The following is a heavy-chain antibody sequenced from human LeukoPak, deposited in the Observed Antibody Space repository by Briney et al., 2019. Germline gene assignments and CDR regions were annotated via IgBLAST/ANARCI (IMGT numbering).Heavy chain of an antibody. J-gene: IGHJ6*02. CDR3: ARAGSLTTLYYGMDV. CDR1: GFTFSDYY. V-gene: IGHV3-11*04. D-gene: IGHD4/OR15-4a*01. Sequence: GGSLRLSCAASGFTFSDYYMSWIRQAPGKGLEWVSYISSSGSTIYYADSVKGRFTISRDNAKNSLYLQMNSLRDEDTAVYYCARAGSLTTLYYGMDVWGQGTTVTVSS. CDR2: ISSSGSTI.